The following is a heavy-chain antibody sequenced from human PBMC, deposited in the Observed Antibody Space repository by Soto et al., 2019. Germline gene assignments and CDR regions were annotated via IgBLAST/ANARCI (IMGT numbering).Heavy chain of an antibody. Sequence: PGGSLRLSCAASGFTFDDYAMHWVRQAPGKGLEWVSLISWDGGSTYYADSVKGRFTISRDNSKNSLYPQMNSLRAEDTALYYCAKGGLKQQLVTNWGQGTLVTVSS. J-gene: IGHJ4*02. CDR3: AKGGLKQQLVTN. V-gene: IGHV3-43D*04. CDR1: GFTFDDYA. D-gene: IGHD6-13*01. CDR2: ISWDGGST.